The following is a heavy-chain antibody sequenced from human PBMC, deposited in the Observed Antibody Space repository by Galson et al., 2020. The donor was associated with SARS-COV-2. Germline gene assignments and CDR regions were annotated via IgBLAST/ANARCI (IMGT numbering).Heavy chain of an antibody. CDR2: ISGSGGST. D-gene: IGHD3-22*01. CDR1: GFTFSSYA. CDR3: ANYYYDSSGYYYMYYYYGMDV. J-gene: IGHJ6*02. V-gene: IGHV3-23*01. Sequence: GGSLRLSCAASGFTFSSYAMSWVRQAPGKGLEWVSAISGSGGSTYYADSVKGRFTISRDNCKNTLYLQMNSLRAEDTAVYYCANYYYDSSGYYYMYYYYGMDVWGQGTTVTVSS.